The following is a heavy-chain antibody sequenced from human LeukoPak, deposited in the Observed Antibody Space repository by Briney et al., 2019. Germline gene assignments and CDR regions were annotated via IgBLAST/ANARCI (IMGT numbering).Heavy chain of an antibody. D-gene: IGHD3-10*01. J-gene: IGHJ4*02. CDR3: ARGSGTSRPYYLDY. CDR2: ISGSGDST. Sequence: PGGSLRLSCAASGFTFSGYWMHWVRQVPGKGLDWFSAISGSGDSTYYADSVKGRFTISRDSSKSTMYLQVTSLTAEDTAVYYCARGSGTSRPYYLDYWGRGTLVTVSS. CDR1: GFTFSGYW. V-gene: IGHV3-23*01.